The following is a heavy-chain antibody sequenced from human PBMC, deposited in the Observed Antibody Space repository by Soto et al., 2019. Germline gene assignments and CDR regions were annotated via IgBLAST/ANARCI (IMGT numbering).Heavy chain of an antibody. CDR1: GGSFSGYY. J-gene: IGHJ5*02. CDR3: ARRRRGYCSSTSCYAGWLDP. Sequence: SETLSLTCAVYGGSFSGYYWSWIRQPPGKGLEWIGEINHSGSTNYNPSLKSRVTISVDTSKNQFSLKLSSVTAADTAVYYCARRRRGYCSSTSCYAGWLDPWGQGTMVTVSS. D-gene: IGHD2-2*01. V-gene: IGHV4-34*01. CDR2: INHSGST.